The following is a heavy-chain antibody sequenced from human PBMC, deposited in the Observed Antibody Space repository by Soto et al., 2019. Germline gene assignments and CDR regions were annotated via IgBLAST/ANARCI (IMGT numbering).Heavy chain of an antibody. CDR3: ARGGPGWFDP. Sequence: ETLSLTCTVSGCSISSYYWSWIRQPPGKGLEWIGYIYYSGSTNYNPSLKSRVTISVDTSKNQFSLKLTSVTAADTAVYYCARGGPGWFDPWGQRTLVTVSS. CDR2: IYYSGST. J-gene: IGHJ5*02. CDR1: GCSISSYY. V-gene: IGHV4-59*01.